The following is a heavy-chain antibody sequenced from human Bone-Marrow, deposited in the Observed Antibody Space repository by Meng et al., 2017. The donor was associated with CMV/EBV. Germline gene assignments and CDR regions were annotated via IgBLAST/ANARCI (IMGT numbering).Heavy chain of an antibody. V-gene: IGHV3-30*02. J-gene: IGHJ3*02. CDR3: AKDFRRGPADRFRGRFLGYDAFDI. Sequence: GESLKIFCAASGFTFSSYGMHWVRQAPGKGLEWVAFIRYDGSNKYYADSVKGRFTISRDNSKNTLYLQMNSLRAEDTAVYYCAKDFRRGPADRFRGRFLGYDAFDIWGQGTMVTVSS. D-gene: IGHD3-3*01. CDR1: GFTFSSYG. CDR2: IRYDGSNK.